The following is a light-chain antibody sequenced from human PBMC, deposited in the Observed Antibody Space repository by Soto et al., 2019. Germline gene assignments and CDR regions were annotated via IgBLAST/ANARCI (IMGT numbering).Light chain of an antibody. CDR2: AAS. Sequence: ELVLTQSPGTLALSPGERATLSCRASQSVDSNYVAWYQQKSGQAPRLLIFAASTRATGIPDRFSGSGSGTDFTLSISRLEPEDFAVYYCQLYGMSRTFGQGTKVEIQ. CDR3: QLYGMSRT. CDR1: QSVDSNY. J-gene: IGKJ1*01. V-gene: IGKV3-20*01.